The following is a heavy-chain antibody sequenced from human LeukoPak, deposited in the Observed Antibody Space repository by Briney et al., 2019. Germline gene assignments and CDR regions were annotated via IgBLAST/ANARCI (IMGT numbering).Heavy chain of an antibody. V-gene: IGHV4-34*01. CDR2: INHSGST. CDR1: GGSFRGYY. CDR3: ARGSYSYGYRTYYFDY. D-gene: IGHD5-18*01. Sequence: PSETLSLTCAVYGGSFRGYYWSSIRQPPGNGLEWIGEINHSGSTNYNPSLKSRVTISVDTSKNQFSMKLSSVTAADTAVCYCARGSYSYGYRTYYFDYWGQGTLVTVSS. J-gene: IGHJ4*02.